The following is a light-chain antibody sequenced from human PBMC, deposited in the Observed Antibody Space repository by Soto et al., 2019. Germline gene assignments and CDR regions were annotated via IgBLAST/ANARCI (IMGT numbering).Light chain of an antibody. CDR2: KAS. J-gene: IGKJ4*02. V-gene: IGKV1-5*03. CDR1: QSIGIW. Sequence: DIQMTQSPSTLSASVGDRVSITCRASQSIGIWLAWYQQKPGKGPNLLIYKASSLGSGVPSRFSGSGSGTEFTLTISSLQSGDFATYHCQQYNSWPLTFGGGTRVEIK. CDR3: QQYNSWPLT.